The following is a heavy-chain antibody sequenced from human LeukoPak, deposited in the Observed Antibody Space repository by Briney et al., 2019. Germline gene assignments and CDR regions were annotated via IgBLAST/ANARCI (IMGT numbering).Heavy chain of an antibody. J-gene: IGHJ4*02. Sequence: SETLSLTCTVSGGSISSYYGSWIRQPPGKGLELIGYIYYIWSSNYNPSRKSRGTISVGTSKHQSSLKLSSVNAAETAVYYCASPRGYSYGWLDYWGQGTLVPVSS. CDR1: GGSISSYY. CDR2: IYYIWSS. D-gene: IGHD5-18*01. V-gene: IGHV4-59*01. CDR3: ASPRGYSYGWLDY.